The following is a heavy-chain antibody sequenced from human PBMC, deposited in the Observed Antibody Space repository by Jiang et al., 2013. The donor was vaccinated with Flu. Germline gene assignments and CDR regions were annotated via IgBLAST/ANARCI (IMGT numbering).Heavy chain of an antibody. CDR1: GGSISDYY. CDR3: ARDRRPNSRNWLDY. V-gene: IGHV4-59*13. D-gene: IGHD1-1*01. J-gene: IGHJ4*02. Sequence: SGGSISDYYWNWIRPVPGEGTGVGWVYPSQWGSPTTAPPLSSRLSMSVDTSNNQFSLKLSSVTAADTAVYYCARDRRPNSRNWLDYWGQGTLVTVSS. CDR2: PSQWGSP.